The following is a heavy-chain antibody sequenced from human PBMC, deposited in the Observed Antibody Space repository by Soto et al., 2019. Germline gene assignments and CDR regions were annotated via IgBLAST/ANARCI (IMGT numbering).Heavy chain of an antibody. D-gene: IGHD3-22*01. Sequence: PSETLYLTCTVSGGSISSYYWSWIRQPPGKGLEWIGYIYYSGSTNYNPSLKSRVTISRDNAKNSLYLQMNSLRAEDTAVYYCATHSAWLLNYWGLGTLVTVSS. V-gene: IGHV4-59*03. CDR1: GGSISSYY. CDR3: ATHSAWLLNY. CDR2: IYYSGST. J-gene: IGHJ4*02.